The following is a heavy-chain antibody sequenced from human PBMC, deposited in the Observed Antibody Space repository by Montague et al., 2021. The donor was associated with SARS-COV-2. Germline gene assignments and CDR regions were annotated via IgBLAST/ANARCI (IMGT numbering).Heavy chain of an antibody. J-gene: IGHJ4*01. CDR1: GGTISSYY. CDR3: ARQREQPTIAYYFYF. D-gene: IGHD1/OR15-1a*01. V-gene: IGHV4-59*13. CDR2: IYYSGTT. Sequence: SETLSLTCTVSGGTISSYYWSWVRQAPWKGLEWIGFIYYSGTTDYNPSRNSQVTLSVDTSKNQFFLELRSVTPADTAFYYCARQREQPTIAYYFYFWGHGTLVTVSS.